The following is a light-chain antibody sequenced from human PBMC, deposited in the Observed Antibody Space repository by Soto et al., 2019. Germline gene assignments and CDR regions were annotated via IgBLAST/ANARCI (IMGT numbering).Light chain of an antibody. V-gene: IGKV3-11*01. J-gene: IGKJ5*01. Sequence: EIVLTQSPATLSLSPGEIATLSCRASQSISTYLAWYQQKPGQAPRLLIYDVSKRAAGVPARFSGSGSGTDFTLTISSLEPEDFAVYYCQQYDTSPPTFGQGTRLDIK. CDR3: QQYDTSPPT. CDR2: DVS. CDR1: QSISTY.